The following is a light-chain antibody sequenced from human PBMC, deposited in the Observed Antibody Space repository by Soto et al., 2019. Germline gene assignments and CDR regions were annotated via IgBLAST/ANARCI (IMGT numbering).Light chain of an antibody. CDR3: QQYCSPPWM. CDR2: WAS. CDR1: QSVLYSSNNQNY. Sequence: DIVMTQSPDSLAVSLGERATINCKSSQSVLYSSNNQNYLAWYQQKPGQPPKLLIYWASTRESGVPDRFSGSGSGTDFTLTISSLQAEDVAIYYCQQYCSPPWMFGQGTKVDIK. J-gene: IGKJ1*01. V-gene: IGKV4-1*01.